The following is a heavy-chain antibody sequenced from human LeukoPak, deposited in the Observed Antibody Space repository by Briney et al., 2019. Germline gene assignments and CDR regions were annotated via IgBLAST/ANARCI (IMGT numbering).Heavy chain of an antibody. CDR3: ARAGAYTYGFFDY. V-gene: IGHV1-46*01. CDR1: GYTFTGYY. CDR2: INPTVGST. J-gene: IGHJ4*02. D-gene: IGHD5-18*01. Sequence: ASVKVSCKASGYTFTGYYMHWVRQAPGQGLEWMGIINPTVGSTSYAQKFQGRVTMTRDMSTSTVYMDLSSLRSEDTAVYYCARAGAYTYGFFDYWGQGTLVTVSS.